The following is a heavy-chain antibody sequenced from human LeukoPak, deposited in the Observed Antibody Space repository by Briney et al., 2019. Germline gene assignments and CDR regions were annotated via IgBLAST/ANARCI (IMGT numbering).Heavy chain of an antibody. CDR1: GYSFSTYG. V-gene: IGHV1-18*01. D-gene: IGHD3-10*01. CDR2: ISAYNGNT. Sequence: ASVKVSCKASGYSFSTYGISWVRQAPGQGLKWMGWISAYNGNTNYAQRLQGRVTMTTDTSTSTAYLELRSLTSDDTAVYYCARDIYYGSGTYYTFWGQGTLVTVSS. J-gene: IGHJ4*02. CDR3: ARDIYYGSGTYYTF.